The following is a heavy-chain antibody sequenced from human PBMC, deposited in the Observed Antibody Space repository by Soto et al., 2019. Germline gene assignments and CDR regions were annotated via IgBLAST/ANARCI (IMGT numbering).Heavy chain of an antibody. J-gene: IGHJ4*02. CDR3: ARAKKERGSYFAVY. D-gene: IGHD3-10*01. V-gene: IGHV1-18*01. CDR1: GYTFSNYG. Sequence: ASVKVSCKASGYTFSNYGISWVRQAPGQGLEWMGWISAYNGDTHYAQKFQGRVTMSTDTSTSSAYVELRSLSSDDTAVYYCARAKKERGSYFAVYWGQGTLVTVSS. CDR2: ISAYNGDT.